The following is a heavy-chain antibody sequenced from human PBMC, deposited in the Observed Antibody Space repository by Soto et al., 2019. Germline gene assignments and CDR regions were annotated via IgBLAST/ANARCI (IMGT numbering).Heavy chain of an antibody. Sequence: SVKVSCKASGGTFSSYAISWVRQAPGQGLEWMGGIIPIFGTANYAQKFQGRVTITADKYPSTTYMELSSLRSEDTAVYYCARWGTMCVLRFLEWTVKDHYYGIDVWSQGSTVTVSS. CDR3: ARWGTMCVLRFLEWTVKDHYYGIDV. J-gene: IGHJ6*02. D-gene: IGHD3-3*01. V-gene: IGHV1-69*06. CDR2: IIPIFGTA. CDR1: GGTFSSYA.